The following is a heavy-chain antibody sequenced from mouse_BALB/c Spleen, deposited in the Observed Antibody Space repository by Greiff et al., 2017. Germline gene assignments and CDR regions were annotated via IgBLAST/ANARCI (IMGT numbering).Heavy chain of an antibody. CDR1: GYTFTSYW. D-gene: IGHD6-1*01. CDR2: IAPGSGST. J-gene: IGHJ4*01. Sequence: DLVKPGASVKLSCKASGYTFTSYWINWIKQRPGQGLEWIGRIAPGSGSTYYNEMFKGKATLTVDTSSSTAYIQLSSLSSEDSAVYCCARGGSARAMDYWGQGTSVTVSS. V-gene: IGHV1S41*01. CDR3: ARGGSARAMDY.